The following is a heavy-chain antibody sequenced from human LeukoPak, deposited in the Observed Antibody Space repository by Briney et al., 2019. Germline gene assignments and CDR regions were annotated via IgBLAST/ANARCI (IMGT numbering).Heavy chain of an antibody. D-gene: IGHD3-9*01. CDR1: GFTFSSYC. Sequence: GGSLRLSCAASGFTFSSYCMSWVRQAPGKGLEWVANIKQDGSEKYYVDSVKGRFTISRDNAKNSLYLQMNSLRAEDTAVYYCARSLRYFDWLHTSYYFDYWGQGTLVTVSS. J-gene: IGHJ4*02. V-gene: IGHV3-7*01. CDR2: IKQDGSEK. CDR3: ARSLRYFDWLHTSYYFDY.